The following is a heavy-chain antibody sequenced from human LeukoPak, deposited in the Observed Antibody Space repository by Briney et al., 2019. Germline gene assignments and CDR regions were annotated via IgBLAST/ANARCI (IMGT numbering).Heavy chain of an antibody. CDR3: ARGVPAAIRYYYYMDV. V-gene: IGHV4-34*01. J-gene: IGHJ6*03. CDR2: INHSGST. CDR1: GGSFSGYY. D-gene: IGHD2-2*01. Sequence: PSETLSLTCAVYGGSFSGYYWSWIRQPPGKGLEWIGEINHSGSTNYNPSLKSRVTISVDTSKNQFSLKLSSVTAADTAVYYCARGVPAAIRYYYYMDVWGKGTTVTVSS.